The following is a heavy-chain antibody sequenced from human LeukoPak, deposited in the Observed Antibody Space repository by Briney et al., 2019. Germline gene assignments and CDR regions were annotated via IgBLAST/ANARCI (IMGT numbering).Heavy chain of an antibody. CDR2: INWDGSRT. D-gene: IGHD3-22*01. V-gene: IGHV3-43D*03. Sequence: GGSLRLSCAASGFTFDDYAMHWVRQTPGKGLEWVSLINWDGSRTYYADSVKGRFTTSRDSSKNSLYLQMNNLRPEDTAFYYCARARGGYYHYWGQGTLVTVSS. CDR1: GFTFDDYA. J-gene: IGHJ4*02. CDR3: ARARGGYYHY.